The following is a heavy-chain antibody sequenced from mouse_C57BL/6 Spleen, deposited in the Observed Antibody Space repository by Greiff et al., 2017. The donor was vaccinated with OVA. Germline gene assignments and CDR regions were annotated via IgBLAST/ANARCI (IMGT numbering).Heavy chain of an antibody. Sequence: QVQLQQPGAELVKPGASVKLSCKASGYTFTSYWMHWVKQRPGRGLEWIGRIDPNSGGTKYNEKFKSKATLTVDKPSSTAYMPLSSLTSEDSAVYYCARSTGDYYGSSPLYAMDYWGQGTSVTVSS. D-gene: IGHD1-1*01. J-gene: IGHJ4*01. CDR1: GYTFTSYW. CDR3: ARSTGDYYGSSPLYAMDY. CDR2: IDPNSGGT. V-gene: IGHV1-72*01.